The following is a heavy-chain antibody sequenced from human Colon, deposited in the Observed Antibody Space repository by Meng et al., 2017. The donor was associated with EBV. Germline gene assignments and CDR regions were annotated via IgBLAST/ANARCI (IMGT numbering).Heavy chain of an antibody. V-gene: IGHV4-39*07. CDR1: GGSISSTDFD. CDR2: IQYSGST. D-gene: IGHD4-17*01. Sequence: LERQGSGPGLVRPSDTLALTCTGSGGSISSTDFDWGWIRQSPGKGLEWIGNIQYSGSTSYNPSLKSRVTISVDTSKKQFSLKLSSVTVADTAVYYCARDGTRDGDTDYWGQGTLVTVSS. J-gene: IGHJ4*02. CDR3: ARDGTRDGDTDY.